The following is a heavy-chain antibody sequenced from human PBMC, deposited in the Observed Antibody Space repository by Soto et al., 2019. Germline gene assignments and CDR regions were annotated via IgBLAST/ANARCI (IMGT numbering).Heavy chain of an antibody. Sequence: SETLSLTCTVSGGSISSSSYYWGWIRQPPGKGLEWIGSIYYSGSTYYNPSLKSRVTISVDTSKNQFSLKLSSVTAADTAVYYCARARRGAFDIWGQGTMVTVSS. J-gene: IGHJ3*02. V-gene: IGHV4-39*01. CDR3: ARARRGAFDI. CDR2: IYYSGST. CDR1: GGSISSSSYY.